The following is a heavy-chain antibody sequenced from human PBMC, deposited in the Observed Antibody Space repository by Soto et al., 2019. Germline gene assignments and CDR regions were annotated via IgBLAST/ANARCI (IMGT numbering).Heavy chain of an antibody. CDR1: GFTFDDYA. CDR3: AKDIFTGYYGMDV. V-gene: IGHV3-43D*04. Sequence: GGSLRLSCAASGFTFDDYAMHWVRQAPGKGLEWVSLISWDGGSTYYADSVKGRFTISRDNSKNSLYLQMNSLRAEDTALYYCAKDIFTGYYGMDVWGQGTTVTVSS. CDR2: ISWDGGST. J-gene: IGHJ6*02.